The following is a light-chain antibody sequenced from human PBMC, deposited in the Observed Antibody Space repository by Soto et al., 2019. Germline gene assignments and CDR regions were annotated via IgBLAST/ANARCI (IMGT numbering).Light chain of an antibody. CDR2: DAS. J-gene: IGKJ1*01. Sequence: EIVLTQSSSTLSVSPGERVTLSCGASQRLTRNLAWYQHKPGQSPRLLIYDASNRATGIPARFSGSGSGTDFNLTISSLEPEDLAVYDCQQRSNWPPTFGQGTKVDI. V-gene: IGKV3-11*01. CDR1: QRLTRN. CDR3: QQRSNWPPT.